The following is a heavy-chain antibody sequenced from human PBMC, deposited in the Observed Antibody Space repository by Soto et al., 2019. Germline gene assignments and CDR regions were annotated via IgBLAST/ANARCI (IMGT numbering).Heavy chain of an antibody. CDR1: GYTFTSYG. J-gene: IGHJ4*02. V-gene: IGHV1-18*01. Sequence: QVHLVQSGAEVKKPGASVKVSCKASGYTFTSYGITCVRQAPGQGLEWMGWISAHKGNTDYAQKLQGRVIVTRDTATSTAYMQLASLISDDTAVYYCARGRYGEYWGQGALVTVSS. CDR2: ISAHKGNT. CDR3: ARGRYGEY. D-gene: IGHD1-1*01.